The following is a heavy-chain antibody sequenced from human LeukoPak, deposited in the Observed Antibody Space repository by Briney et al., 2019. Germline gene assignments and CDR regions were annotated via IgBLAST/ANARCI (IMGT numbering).Heavy chain of an antibody. J-gene: IGHJ4*02. D-gene: IGHD3-16*01. CDR1: GFTFSSYA. Sequence: PGGSLRLSCAASGFTFSSYAMSWVRQAQGKGLELVSAISGSGGSTYYADSVKGRFTISRDNSKNTLYLQMNSLRAEDTAVYYCASARDYDYVWGSVDYWGQGTLVTVSS. V-gene: IGHV3-23*01. CDR3: ASARDYDYVWGSVDY. CDR2: ISGSGGST.